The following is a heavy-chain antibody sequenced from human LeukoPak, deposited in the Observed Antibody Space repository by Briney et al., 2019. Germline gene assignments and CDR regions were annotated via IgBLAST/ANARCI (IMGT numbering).Heavy chain of an antibody. Sequence: GGSLRLSCAASGFTFGDYDMHWVRQAPGKGLEWVSLIRADGATTRYTDSVKGRFTISRDNSKDSLYLRMNSLRTEDTALYYCARDNTGSYEYWGQGTLVTVSP. V-gene: IGHV3-43*02. D-gene: IGHD1-26*01. CDR2: IRADGATT. CDR3: ARDNTGSYEY. J-gene: IGHJ4*02. CDR1: GFTFGDYD.